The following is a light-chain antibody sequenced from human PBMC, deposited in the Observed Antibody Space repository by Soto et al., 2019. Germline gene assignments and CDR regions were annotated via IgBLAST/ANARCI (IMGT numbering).Light chain of an antibody. CDR1: QSINSY. Sequence: DIQMTQPPSSLSASVGDRVTITCRASQSINSYLNWYQQKPGKAPKLLIYDASSLQTGVPSRFSGSGSGTDFSLTISSLQPEDFATYYCQQSYSTPPWTFGQGTKVDIK. J-gene: IGKJ1*01. CDR3: QQSYSTPPWT. CDR2: DAS. V-gene: IGKV1-39*01.